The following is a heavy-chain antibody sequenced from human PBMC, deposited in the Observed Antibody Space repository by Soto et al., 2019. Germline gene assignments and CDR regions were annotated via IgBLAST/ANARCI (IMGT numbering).Heavy chain of an antibody. CDR2: IYYSGST. V-gene: IGHV4-30-4*01. J-gene: IGHJ3*02. CDR1: GGSISSGDYY. CDR3: ASSGQGGREWYLLTSDAFDI. Sequence: SETLSLTCTVSGGSISSGDYYWSWIRQPPGKGLEWIGYIYYSGSTYYNLSLKSRVTISVDTSKYQFSLKLSSVTAADTAVYYCASSGQGGREWYLLTSDAFDIWGQGTMVTVSS. D-gene: IGHD3-3*01.